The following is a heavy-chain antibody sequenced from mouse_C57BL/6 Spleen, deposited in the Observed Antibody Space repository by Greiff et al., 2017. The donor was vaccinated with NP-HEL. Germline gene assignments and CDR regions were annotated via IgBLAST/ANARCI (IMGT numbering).Heavy chain of an antibody. V-gene: IGHV1-42*01. CDR1: GYSFTGYY. CDR2: INPSTGGT. D-gene: IGHD2-5*01. J-gene: IGHJ4*01. CDR3: ARTYYSNDAMDY. Sequence: VQLQQSGPELVKPGASVKISCKASGYSFTGYYMNWVKQSPEKSLEWIGEINPSTGGTTYNQKFKAKATLTVDKSSSTAYMQLKSLTSEDSAVYYCARTYYSNDAMDYWGQGTSVTVSS.